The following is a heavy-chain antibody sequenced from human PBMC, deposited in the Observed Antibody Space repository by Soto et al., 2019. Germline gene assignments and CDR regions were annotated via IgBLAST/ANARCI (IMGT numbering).Heavy chain of an antibody. D-gene: IGHD6-13*01. CDR3: EKEWPPIAAAVYYFDY. V-gene: IGHV3-30*18. CDR1: GFTFSSYG. Sequence: GGSLRLSCAASGFTFSSYGMHWVRQAPGKGLERVAVISYHGSNKYYADSVTGRLTLSRDNSKHTPHLKMKSMRAADTAVYYCEKEWPPIAAAVYYFDYWGQGTLVTVSS. J-gene: IGHJ4*02. CDR2: ISYHGSNK.